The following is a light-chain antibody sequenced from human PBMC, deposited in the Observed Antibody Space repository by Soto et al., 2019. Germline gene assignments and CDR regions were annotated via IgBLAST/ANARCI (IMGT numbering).Light chain of an antibody. CDR3: SSYTTSSTGV. J-gene: IGLJ1*01. CDR2: EVR. V-gene: IGLV2-14*03. Sequence: QSALTQPASVSGCPGQSITISCTGTSSDVGAYDFVSWYQQHPDKAPKLMIYEVRNRPSGVSNRFSGSKSVNTATLTISGLQAEDEADYYCSSYTTSSTGVFGTGTKVTVL. CDR1: SSDVGAYDF.